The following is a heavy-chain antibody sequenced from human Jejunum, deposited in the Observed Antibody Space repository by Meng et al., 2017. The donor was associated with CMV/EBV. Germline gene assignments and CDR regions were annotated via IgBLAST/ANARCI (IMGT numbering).Heavy chain of an antibody. CDR1: FTFSDFN. CDR3: AREDCTSTSCHTSDY. Sequence: FTFSDFNMNWVRQAPGKGLEWVSSIRSAGHYIFYADSVKGRFTTSRDNARNSLYLQMSSLRADDTAVYYCAREDCTSTSCHTSDYWGQGTMVTVSS. V-gene: IGHV3-21*01. CDR2: IRSAGHYI. J-gene: IGHJ4*02. D-gene: IGHD2-2*01.